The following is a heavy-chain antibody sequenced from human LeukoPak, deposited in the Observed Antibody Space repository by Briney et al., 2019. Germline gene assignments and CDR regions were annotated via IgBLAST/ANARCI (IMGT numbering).Heavy chain of an antibody. CDR2: ISYGGGNK. Sequence: GGSLRLSCAASGFTFTIYDMHWVRQAPGKGLEWLAVISYGGGNKYSADSVKGRFTISRDNSKNTLFLQMNSLRAEDAAVYYCARVLPKAYSGSYYYYYGIDAWGQGTMVTVSS. D-gene: IGHD5-12*01. CDR1: GFTFTIYD. V-gene: IGHV3-30*04. J-gene: IGHJ6*02. CDR3: ARVLPKAYSGSYYYYYGIDA.